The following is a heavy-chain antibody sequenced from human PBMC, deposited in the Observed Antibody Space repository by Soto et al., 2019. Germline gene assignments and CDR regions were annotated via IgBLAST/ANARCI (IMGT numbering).Heavy chain of an antibody. V-gene: IGHV4-30-4*01. CDR2: IYYSGST. J-gene: IGHJ5*02. D-gene: IGHD3-3*01. CDR3: ARVESGTIFGVVITWFDP. CDR1: GGSISSGDYY. Sequence: PSETLSLTCTVSGGSISSGDYYWSWIRQPPGKGLEWIGYIYYSGSTYYNPSLKSRVTISVDTSKNQFSLKLSSVTAADTAVYYCARVESGTIFGVVITWFDPWGQGTLVTVSS.